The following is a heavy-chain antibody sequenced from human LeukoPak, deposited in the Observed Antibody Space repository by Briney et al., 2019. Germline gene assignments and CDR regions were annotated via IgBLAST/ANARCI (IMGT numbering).Heavy chain of an antibody. V-gene: IGHV3-21*01. CDR2: ISSSSSYI. CDR1: GFTSSSYE. CDR3: ARVYTYGSPTSYLDY. J-gene: IGHJ4*02. Sequence: GGSLRLSCAASGFTSSSYEMNWVRQAPGKGLEWVSSISSSSSYIYYADSLKGRFTISRDNAKNSLFLQMNSLRAEDTAVYYCARVYTYGSPTSYLDYRGQGTVVTVSS. D-gene: IGHD5-18*01.